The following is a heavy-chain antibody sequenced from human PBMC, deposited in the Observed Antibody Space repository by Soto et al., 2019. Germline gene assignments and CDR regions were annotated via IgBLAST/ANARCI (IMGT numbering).Heavy chain of an antibody. CDR2: ISAYNCNT. D-gene: IGHD5-18*01. V-gene: IGHV1-18*01. Sequence: QVQLVQSGAEVKKPGASVKVSCKASGYTFTSYGFSWVRQAPGQGLEWMGWISAYNCNTKYAQKLQGRLTMTTDTSTSTAYMELRSLRSDDTAVYYCASFREGYSYGWSYYYGMDVWGQGTTVTVSS. J-gene: IGHJ6*02. CDR1: GYTFTSYG. CDR3: ASFREGYSYGWSYYYGMDV.